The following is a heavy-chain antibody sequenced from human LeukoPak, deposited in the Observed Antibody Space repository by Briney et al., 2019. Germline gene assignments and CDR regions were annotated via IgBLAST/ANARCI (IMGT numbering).Heavy chain of an antibody. CDR1: GFTFSSYA. D-gene: IGHD2-15*01. CDR3: ARSGPYCSGGSCYDWFDP. V-gene: IGHV3-30*04. Sequence: GGSLRLSCAASGFTFSSYAMHWVRQAPGKGLEWVAVISYDGSNKYYADSVKGRFTISRDNSKNTLYLQMNSLRAEDTAVYYCARSGPYCSGGSCYDWFDPWGQGTLVTVSS. J-gene: IGHJ5*02. CDR2: ISYDGSNK.